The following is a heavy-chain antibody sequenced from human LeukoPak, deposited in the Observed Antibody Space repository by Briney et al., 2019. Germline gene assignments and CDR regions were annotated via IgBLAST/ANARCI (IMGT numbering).Heavy chain of an antibody. J-gene: IGHJ4*02. CDR2: IYPGDSDT. Sequence: GESLKISCQGSGYSFTSYWIGWGRQLPGKGLEWMGIIYPGDSDTRYSPSFQGQVTISADKSISTAYLQWSSLKASDTAMYYCARTSGITIFGVVRGYYFDYWGQGTLVTVSS. CDR3: ARTSGITIFGVVRGYYFDY. CDR1: GYSFTSYW. D-gene: IGHD3-3*01. V-gene: IGHV5-51*01.